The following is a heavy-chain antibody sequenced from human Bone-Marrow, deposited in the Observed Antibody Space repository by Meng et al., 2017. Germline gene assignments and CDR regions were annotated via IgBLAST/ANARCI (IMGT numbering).Heavy chain of an antibody. CDR3: ARGQDGMGDWFDP. D-gene: IGHD1-26*01. J-gene: IGHJ5*02. V-gene: IGHV1-2*06. Sequence: ASVKVSCKASGYTFPDYWLHWVRRAPGQGLEWMGRIDPKSGDTQYAQRFQGRVTMTGDTSLSTAYMELSGLRSDDTAVYYCARGQDGMGDWFDPWGQGTLVTVSS. CDR1: GYTFPDYW. CDR2: IDPKSGDT.